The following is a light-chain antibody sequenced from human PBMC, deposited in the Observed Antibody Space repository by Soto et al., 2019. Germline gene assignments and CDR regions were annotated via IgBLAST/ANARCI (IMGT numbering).Light chain of an antibody. V-gene: IGKV1-27*01. CDR3: QKYNSAPPSLT. CDR2: AAS. Sequence: DIQMTQSPSSLSASVGDRVTITCQASQGISNYLAWYQQKPGKVPKLLIYAASTLQSGVPSRFSGSGSGTDFTLTISSLQPEDVATYYCQKYNSAPPSLTFGGGTKVEIK. CDR1: QGISNY. J-gene: IGKJ4*01.